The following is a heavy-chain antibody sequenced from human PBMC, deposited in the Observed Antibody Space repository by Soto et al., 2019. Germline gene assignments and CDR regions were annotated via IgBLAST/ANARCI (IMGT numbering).Heavy chain of an antibody. V-gene: IGHV4-39*01. CDR3: ARHARDFWSGYYPLYFDY. Sequence: SQTLSLTCTVSGGSISSSSYYWGWIRQPPGKGLEWIGSIYYSGSTYYNPSLKSRVTISVDTSKNQFSLKLSSVTAADTAVYYCARHARDFWSGYYPLYFDYWGQGTLVTVSS. CDR2: IYYSGST. CDR1: GGSISSSSYY. J-gene: IGHJ4*02. D-gene: IGHD3-3*01.